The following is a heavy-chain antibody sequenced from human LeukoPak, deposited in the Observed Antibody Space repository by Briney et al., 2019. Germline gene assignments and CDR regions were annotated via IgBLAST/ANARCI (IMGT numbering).Heavy chain of an antibody. CDR1: GASFSGYY. D-gene: IGHD3-10*01. V-gene: IGHV4-34*01. Sequence: PSQTLSLTCAVYGASFSGYYWSWIRQPPGKWLEWIGEINHSGSTNYNPSLKSRVTISVDTSKNQFSLKLSSVTAADTAVYYCARGLRWGITMVRARTYFDYWGQGTLVTVSS. CDR2: INHSGST. J-gene: IGHJ4*02. CDR3: ARGLRWGITMVRARTYFDY.